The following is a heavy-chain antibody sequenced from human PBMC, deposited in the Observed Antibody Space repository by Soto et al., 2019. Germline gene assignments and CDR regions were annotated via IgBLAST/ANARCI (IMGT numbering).Heavy chain of an antibody. V-gene: IGHV4-59*01. D-gene: IGHD5-18*01. CDR2: IHNSGST. J-gene: IGHJ6*02. Sequence: ETLSLTCSVSGASINSYYWSWIRQPPEKGLEWIGYIHNSGSTNYNPSLKSRVTMSLDASKNQFSLKLTSLTAADTAVYYCARGGYSYGRDYGMDVWGQGTTVTVSS. CDR3: ARGGYSYGRDYGMDV. CDR1: GASINSYY.